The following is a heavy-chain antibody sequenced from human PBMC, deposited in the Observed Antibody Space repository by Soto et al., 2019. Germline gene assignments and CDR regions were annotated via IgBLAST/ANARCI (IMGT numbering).Heavy chain of an antibody. D-gene: IGHD3-22*01. V-gene: IGHV4-31*03. CDR2: IYYSGST. Sequence: SETLSLTCTVSGGSISSGGYYWSWIRQHPGKGLEWIGYIYYSGSTYYNPSLKSRVTISVDTSKNQFSLKLSSVTAADTAVYYCASSNQDRWLFEAGNWFDPWGQGTLVTVSS. CDR3: ASSNQDRWLFEAGNWFDP. J-gene: IGHJ5*02. CDR1: GGSISSGGYY.